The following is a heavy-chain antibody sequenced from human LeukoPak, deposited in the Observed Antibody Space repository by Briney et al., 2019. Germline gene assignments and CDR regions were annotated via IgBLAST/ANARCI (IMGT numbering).Heavy chain of an antibody. Sequence: GGSLRLSCAASGFTFSDYSMNWVRQAPGKGLEWVASVNTVSSYIYYAGSMRGRFTISRDNAKNSLFLQMNSLRAEDTAVYYCARLRRNSDRSDFFYYYDHCGQGTLVTVSS. CDR1: GFTFSDYS. CDR3: ARLRRNSDRSDFFYYYDH. CDR2: VNTVSSYI. J-gene: IGHJ4*02. V-gene: IGHV3-21*01. D-gene: IGHD3-22*01.